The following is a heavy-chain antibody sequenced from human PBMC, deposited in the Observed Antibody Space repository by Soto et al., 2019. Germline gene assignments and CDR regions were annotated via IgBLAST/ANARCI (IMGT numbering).Heavy chain of an antibody. D-gene: IGHD2-2*01. J-gene: IGHJ4*02. V-gene: IGHV1-18*01. CDR1: GYTFITYG. CDR2: ITPYNGKT. CDR3: ARDTSHYFDH. Sequence: ASVKVSCKASGYTFITYGVTWVRQAPGQGLEWMGWITPYNGKTHYAQKFQDRVTMTTDTAATTAYMELRSLTSDDSAMYFCARDTSHYFDHWGQGILVTVSS.